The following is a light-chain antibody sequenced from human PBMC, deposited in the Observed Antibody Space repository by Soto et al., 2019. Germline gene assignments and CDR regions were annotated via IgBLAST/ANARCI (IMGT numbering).Light chain of an antibody. CDR2: GAS. CDR1: QNIDNN. Sequence: EIVMTQSPATLSVSPGDRVTLSCRASQNIDNNLAWYRQRPGQPPRLLIYGASTRASGIPARFSGSGSGTEFTLTISSLQSEDFAVYCCQQYNNWPPLTFGGGTKVEIK. J-gene: IGKJ4*01. CDR3: QQYNNWPPLT. V-gene: IGKV3D-15*01.